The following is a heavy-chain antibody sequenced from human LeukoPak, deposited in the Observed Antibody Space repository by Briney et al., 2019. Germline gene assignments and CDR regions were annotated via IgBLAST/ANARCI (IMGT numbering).Heavy chain of an antibody. CDR1: GGSISSYY. CDR2: IYTSGST. Sequence: SGTLSLTCTVSGGSISSYYWSWIRQPAGKGLEWIGRIYTSGSTNYNPSLKSRVTMSVDTSKNQFSLKLSSVTAADTAVYYCARDTLVFQKYYGMDVWGQGTTVTVSS. D-gene: IGHD3-10*01. V-gene: IGHV4-4*07. J-gene: IGHJ6*02. CDR3: ARDTLVFQKYYGMDV.